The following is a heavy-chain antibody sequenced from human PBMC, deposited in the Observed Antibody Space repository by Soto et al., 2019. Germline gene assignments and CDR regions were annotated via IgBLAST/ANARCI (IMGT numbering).Heavy chain of an antibody. CDR3: AIPDVVVITPYYFDY. CDR2: ISYDGSNK. J-gene: IGHJ4*02. Sequence: QVQLVESGGGVVQPGRSLRLSCAASGFTFSSYGMHWVRQAPGKGLEWVAVISYDGSNKYYADSVKGRFTISRDNSKNTLYLQMNSLRAEDTAVYYCAIPDVVVITPYYFDYWGQGTLVTVSS. D-gene: IGHD3-22*01. V-gene: IGHV3-30*03. CDR1: GFTFSSYG.